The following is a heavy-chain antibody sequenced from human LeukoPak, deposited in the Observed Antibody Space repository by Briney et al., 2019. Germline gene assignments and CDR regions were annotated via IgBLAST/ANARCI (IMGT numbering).Heavy chain of an antibody. CDR2: FDPEDGET. J-gene: IGHJ5*02. Sequence: GASVKVSCKASGYTFTGYYMHWVRQAPGKGLEWMGGFDPEDGETIYAQKFQGRVTMTEDTSTDTAYMELSSLRSEDTAVYYCATAYRSGYYRESWFDPWGQGTLVTVSS. CDR1: GYTFTGYY. CDR3: ATAYRSGYYRESWFDP. D-gene: IGHD3-3*01. V-gene: IGHV1-24*01.